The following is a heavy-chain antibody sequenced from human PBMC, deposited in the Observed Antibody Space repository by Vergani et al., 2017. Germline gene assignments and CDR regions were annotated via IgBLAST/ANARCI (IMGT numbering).Heavy chain of an antibody. CDR2: ISGSGGST. D-gene: IGHD5-12*01. Sequence: EVQLVESGGSLVRPGGSLRLSCAVSGFTFSSYAMSWVRQAPGKGLEWVSAISGSGGSTYYADSVKGRFTISRDNSKNTLYLQMNSLSAGDTAVYYCAKANPRNSGYDYLYYYHAMDVWGQGTTVTVSS. J-gene: IGHJ6*02. CDR1: GFTFSSYA. CDR3: AKANPRNSGYDYLYYYHAMDV. V-gene: IGHV3-23*04.